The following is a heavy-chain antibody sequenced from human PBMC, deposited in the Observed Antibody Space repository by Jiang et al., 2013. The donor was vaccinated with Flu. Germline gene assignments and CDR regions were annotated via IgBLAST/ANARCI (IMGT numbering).Heavy chain of an antibody. J-gene: IGHJ4*02. Sequence: LLKPSETLSLTCTVSGGSISSSSYYWGWIRQPPGKGLEWIGSIYYSGSTYYNPSLKSRVTISVDTSKNQFSLKLSSVTAADTAVYYCARIGRGYSYGLLDYWGQGTLVTVSS. D-gene: IGHD5-18*01. CDR1: GGSISSSSYY. CDR3: ARIGRGYSYGLLDY. CDR2: IYYSGST. V-gene: IGHV4-39*01.